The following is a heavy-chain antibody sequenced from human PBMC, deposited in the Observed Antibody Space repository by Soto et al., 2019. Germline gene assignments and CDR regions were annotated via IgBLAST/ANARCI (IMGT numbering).Heavy chain of an antibody. CDR3: AGAGCDGGRCYTLVGLRYGMDV. CDR2: ISYDGSNK. Sequence: QVQLVESGGGVVQPGRSLRLSCAASGFTFSSYAMYWVRQAPGKGMEWVAVISYDGSNKYYADSVKGRFTISRDNSKNTLYLQMNSLRAEDTAVYYCAGAGCDGGRCYTLVGLRYGMDVWGQGPTVTVS. J-gene: IGHJ6*02. D-gene: IGHD2-15*01. V-gene: IGHV3-30-3*01. CDR1: GFTFSSYA.